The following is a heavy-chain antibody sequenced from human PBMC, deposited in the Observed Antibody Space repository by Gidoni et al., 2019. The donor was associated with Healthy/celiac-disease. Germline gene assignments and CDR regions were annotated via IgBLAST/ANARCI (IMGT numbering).Heavy chain of an antibody. CDR2: ISYDGSNK. CDR3: ARGRDVVVPAAMGYYYYYYGMDV. CDR1: GFTFSSYA. D-gene: IGHD2-2*01. J-gene: IGHJ6*02. Sequence: QVQLVESGGGVVQPGRSLRLSCAAPGFTFSSYAMHWARQAPGKGLEWVAVISYDGSNKYYADSVKGRFTISRDNSKNTLYLQMNSLRAEDTAVYYCARGRDVVVPAAMGYYYYYYGMDVWGQGTTVTVSS. V-gene: IGHV3-30-3*01.